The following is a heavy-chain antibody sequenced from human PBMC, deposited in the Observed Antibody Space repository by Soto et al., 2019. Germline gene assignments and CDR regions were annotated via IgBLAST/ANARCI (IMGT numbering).Heavy chain of an antibody. Sequence: QVQLQESGPGLVKPSGTLSLTCAVSGGSISSSYWWSWVRQPPGKGLEWIGEIYHSGSTNYNTSLKSRVTISVDKSTTQFSLKGTSVTAADPAVYYCARVSGSYYYGMDVWGQGTTVTVSS. J-gene: IGHJ6*02. V-gene: IGHV4-4*02. CDR2: IYHSGST. CDR1: GGSISSSYW. CDR3: ARVSGSYYYGMDV.